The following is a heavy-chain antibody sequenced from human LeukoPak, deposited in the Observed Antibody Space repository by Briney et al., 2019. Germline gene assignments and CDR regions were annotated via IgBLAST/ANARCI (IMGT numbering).Heavy chain of an antibody. CDR1: GYTFIDYH. CDR3: VRDIDYYDSSGFGGGYYYYYYMDV. J-gene: IGHJ6*03. CDR2: INPKRGGT. D-gene: IGHD3-22*01. Sequence: ASVKVSCKASGYTFIDYHLHWVRQAPGQGLEWMGRINPKRGGTNYAQKFQGRVTMTRDTSISTAYMELSSLRSDDTTVYFCVRDIDYYDSSGFGGGYYYYYYMDVWGRGTTVTVSS. V-gene: IGHV1-2*06.